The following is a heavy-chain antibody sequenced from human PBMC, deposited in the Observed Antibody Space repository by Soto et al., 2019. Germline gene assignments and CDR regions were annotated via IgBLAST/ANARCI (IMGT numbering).Heavy chain of an antibody. Sequence: PSETLSLTCTVAGVSISSYYWSWIRQPPGKEPEWIGYIYYGGSARYNPSLKSQVTISLDTFKNQFSLRLTSVTAADTAVYYCARHGGYDYYFDYWGQGALVTVSS. CDR3: ARHGGYDYYFDY. D-gene: IGHD5-12*01. CDR2: IYYGGSA. CDR1: GVSISSYY. V-gene: IGHV4-59*01. J-gene: IGHJ4*02.